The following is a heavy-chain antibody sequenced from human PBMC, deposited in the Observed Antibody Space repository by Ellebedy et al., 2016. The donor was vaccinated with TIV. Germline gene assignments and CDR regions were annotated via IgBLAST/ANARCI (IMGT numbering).Heavy chain of an antibody. CDR2: IYHSGST. Sequence: MPSETLSLTCAVSGASINNNNWWWSWVRQPPGQGLEWIGEIYHSGSTNYNPSLKIRVTLSIDKSKNQFTLTLSSVTAADTALYYCAGDGYYQDSGSFHYWGRGTLVTVSS. CDR1: GASINNNNW. J-gene: IGHJ4*02. V-gene: IGHV4-4*02. CDR3: AGDGYYQDSGSFHY. D-gene: IGHD2-2*01.